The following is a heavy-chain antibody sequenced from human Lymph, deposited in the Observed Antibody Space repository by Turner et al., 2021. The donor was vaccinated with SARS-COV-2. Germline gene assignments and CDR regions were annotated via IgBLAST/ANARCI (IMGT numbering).Heavy chain of an antibody. CDR1: GGTFSSYA. CDR3: EKKETPGRGGGVFYYYYGMDV. Sequence: QVQLVQSGAEVKKPGSSVKVSCKASGGTFSSYAISWVRQAPGQGLEWMGGIIPILGIANYAQGFQGRVTITADKSTRTGDLELRSLRSGDTAVYCGEKKETPGRGGGVFYYYYGMDVWGQGTTVTVSS. V-gene: IGHV1-69*10. CDR2: IIPILGIA. D-gene: IGHD3-16*01. J-gene: IGHJ6*02.